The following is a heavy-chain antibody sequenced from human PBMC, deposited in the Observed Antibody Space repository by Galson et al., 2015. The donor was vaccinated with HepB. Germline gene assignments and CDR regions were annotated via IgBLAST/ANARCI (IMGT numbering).Heavy chain of an antibody. V-gene: IGHV6-1*01. CDR3: AREGYYFDY. CDR2: TYYRSKWSN. CDR1: GDSASSNGAA. J-gene: IGHJ4*02. Sequence: CAISGDSASSNGAAWNWIRQSPSSGLEWLGRTYYRSKWSNDYAVSVKSRITINPDTSKNQFSLHLNSVTPEDTAIYYCAREGYYFDYWGQGTLVTVSS.